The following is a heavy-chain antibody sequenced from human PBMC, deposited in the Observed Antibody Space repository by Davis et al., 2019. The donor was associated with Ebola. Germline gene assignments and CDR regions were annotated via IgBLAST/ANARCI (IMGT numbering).Heavy chain of an antibody. Sequence: PGGSLRLSCAASGFTFNNYWMTWARQAPGKGLEWVANINGDGSKIGYVGSVKGRFTISRDNAKNSLYLQMDSLRGEDTAVYYCVKNSGWYKLDCWGQGTLVTVSS. V-gene: IGHV3-7*01. CDR3: VKNSGWYKLDC. J-gene: IGHJ4*02. D-gene: IGHD6-19*01. CDR1: GFTFNNYW. CDR2: INGDGSKI.